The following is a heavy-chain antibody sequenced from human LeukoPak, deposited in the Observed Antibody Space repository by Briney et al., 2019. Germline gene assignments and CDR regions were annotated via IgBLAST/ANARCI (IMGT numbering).Heavy chain of an antibody. CDR3: ARLRGAMTPVTSDFDY. D-gene: IGHD4-17*01. V-gene: IGHV4-39*01. J-gene: IGHJ4*02. CDR1: GGSISGSSYY. Sequence: SETLSLTCTVSGGSISGSSYYWAWIRQPPGKGLEWIGSGFYSGSAYYNPSLKSRVTISVDTSKNHFSLNLSSVTAADTAVYYCARLRGAMTPVTSDFDYWGQGTLVPVSS. CDR2: GFYSGSA.